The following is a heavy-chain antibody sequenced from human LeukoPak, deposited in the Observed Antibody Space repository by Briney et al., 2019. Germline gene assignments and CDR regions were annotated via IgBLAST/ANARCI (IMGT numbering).Heavy chain of an antibody. CDR2: INHSGST. CDR1: GGSFSGYH. J-gene: IGHJ5*02. CDR3: ARGSIAAATYAATTHYNWFDP. Sequence: PSETLSLTCAVYGGSFSGYHWSWIRQPPGKGLEWNGEINHSGSTNYHPSLKSRVTISVDTSKNQFSLKLSSVTAADTAVYYCARGSIAAATYAATTHYNWFDPWGQGALVTVSS. D-gene: IGHD6-13*01. V-gene: IGHV4-34*01.